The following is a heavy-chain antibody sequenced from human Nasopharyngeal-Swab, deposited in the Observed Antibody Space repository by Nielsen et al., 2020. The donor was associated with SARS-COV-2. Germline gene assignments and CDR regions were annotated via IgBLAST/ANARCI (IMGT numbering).Heavy chain of an antibody. Sequence: SLKISCSASGFTFDDYAIDWVRQPPGEGLEWVSGISWNSGSIGYGGSVKGRFTISRDNAKNSLYLQMNSLRAEDTALYYCAKNIIGWGQGTLVTVSS. CDR3: AKNIIG. J-gene: IGHJ4*02. V-gene: IGHV3-9*01. CDR2: ISWNSGSI. CDR1: GFTFDDYA.